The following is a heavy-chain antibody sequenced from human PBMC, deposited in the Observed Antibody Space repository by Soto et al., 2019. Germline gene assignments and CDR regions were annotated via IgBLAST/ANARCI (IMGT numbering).Heavy chain of an antibody. CDR3: ARVAAVAGRPVHYNYYAMDV. D-gene: IGHD6-19*01. J-gene: IGHJ6*02. CDR2: IIPIFGTA. V-gene: IGHV1-69*13. CDR1: GGTFSSYA. Sequence: GASVKVSCKASGGTFSSYAISWVRQAPGQGLEWMGGIIPIFGTANYAQKFQGRVSITADESTSTAYMELSSLRSEDTAVYYCARVAAVAGRPVHYNYYAMDVWGQETTDTVSS.